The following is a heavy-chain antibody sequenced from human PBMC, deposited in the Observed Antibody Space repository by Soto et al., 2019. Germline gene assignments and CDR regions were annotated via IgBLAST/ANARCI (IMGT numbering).Heavy chain of an antibody. J-gene: IGHJ6*03. V-gene: IGHV4-31*03. CDR3: ARAGGGIYYYYYYYMDV. CDR1: GDSISSGGYY. D-gene: IGHD3-16*01. CDR2: IYYSGST. Sequence: SETLSLTCTVSGDSISSGGYYWSWIRQHPGKGLEWIGYIYYSGSTYYNPSLKSRVTISVDTSKNQFSLKLSSVTAADTAVYYCARAGGGIYYYYYYYMDVWGKGTTVTVSS.